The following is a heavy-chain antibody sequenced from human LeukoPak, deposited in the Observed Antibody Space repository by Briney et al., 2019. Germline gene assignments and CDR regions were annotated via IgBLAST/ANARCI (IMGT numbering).Heavy chain of an antibody. J-gene: IGHJ4*02. V-gene: IGHV5-51*01. D-gene: IGHD3-22*01. CDR3: ASLSYSYESSGFDY. CDR2: IYPGDSDT. CDR1: EYSFTRYW. Sequence: GESLKISCKGSEYSFTRYWIGWVRQMPGKGLEWMGIIYPGDSDTRYSPSFQGQVTISVDKSTSTAYLQWSSLRASDTAMYYCASLSYSYESSGFDYWGQGTLVTVSS.